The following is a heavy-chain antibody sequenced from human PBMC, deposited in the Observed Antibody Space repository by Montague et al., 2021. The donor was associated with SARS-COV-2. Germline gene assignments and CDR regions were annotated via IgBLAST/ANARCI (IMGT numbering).Heavy chain of an antibody. V-gene: IGHV4-59*01. CDR2: IYYSGRT. CDR3: ASPGGYCTGGSCYYVY. D-gene: IGHD2-15*01. J-gene: IGHJ4*02. CDR1: GGSISTYY. Sequence: SETLSLTCSVSGGSISTYYWSRIRQPPGKGLEWIGYIYYSGRTNYNPSLKSRVTISIDTSKNQFSLELSSVTAADMAVYYCASPGGYCTGGSCYYVYWGQGTLVTVSS.